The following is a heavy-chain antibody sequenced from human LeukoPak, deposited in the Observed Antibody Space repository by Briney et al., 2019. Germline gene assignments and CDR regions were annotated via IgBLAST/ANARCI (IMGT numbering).Heavy chain of an antibody. Sequence: SQTLSLTCTVSGGSISSGGYYWSSIRHHPGKGLEWIVYIYYSGSTYYNPSLKSRVIISVGTSKNQFSLKLRSVTGADTAVYYCARDEGLRSPSYYYGMDVWGQGTTVTVSS. J-gene: IGHJ6*02. CDR3: ARDEGLRSPSYYYGMDV. D-gene: IGHD3-3*01. V-gene: IGHV4-31*03. CDR2: IYYSGST. CDR1: GGSISSGGYY.